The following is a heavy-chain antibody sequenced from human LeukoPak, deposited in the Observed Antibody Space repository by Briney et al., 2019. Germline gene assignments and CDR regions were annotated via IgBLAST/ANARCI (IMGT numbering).Heavy chain of an antibody. J-gene: IGHJ4*02. Sequence: SVKVSCKASGGTFSRYAISWVRQAPGQGLDWMRRIIPILGIANYAQKFQGRVTITADKSTSTAYMELSSLRSEDTAVYYCARVVGGSGSYYNTPADSWGQGTLVTVSS. D-gene: IGHD3-10*01. CDR3: ARVVGGSGSYYNTPADS. CDR1: GGTFSRYA. V-gene: IGHV1-69*04. CDR2: IIPILGIA.